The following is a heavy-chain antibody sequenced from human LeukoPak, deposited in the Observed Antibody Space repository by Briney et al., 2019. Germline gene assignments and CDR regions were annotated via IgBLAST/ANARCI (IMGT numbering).Heavy chain of an antibody. Sequence: GGSLRLSCAASGFTFSSYWMSWVRQAPGKGLEWVANIKQDGSEKYYVDSVKGRFTISRDNAKNSLYLQMNSLRAEDTAVYYCARDHRYYYDSSGYFDYWGQGTLVTVPS. CDR1: GFTFSSYW. J-gene: IGHJ4*02. D-gene: IGHD3-22*01. V-gene: IGHV3-7*03. CDR2: IKQDGSEK. CDR3: ARDHRYYYDSSGYFDY.